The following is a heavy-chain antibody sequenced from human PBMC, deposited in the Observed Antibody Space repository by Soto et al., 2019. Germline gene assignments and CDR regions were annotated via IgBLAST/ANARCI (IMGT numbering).Heavy chain of an antibody. Sequence: GGSLRLSCAASGFTFSSYAMSWVRQAPGKGLEWVSAISGSGGSTYYADSVKGRFTISRDNSKNTLYLQMNSLRAEDTAVYYCAKDLELDDYEGTTDYWGQGTLVTVSS. V-gene: IGHV3-23*01. D-gene: IGHD4-17*01. CDR2: ISGSGGST. CDR1: GFTFSSYA. CDR3: AKDLELDDYEGTTDY. J-gene: IGHJ4*02.